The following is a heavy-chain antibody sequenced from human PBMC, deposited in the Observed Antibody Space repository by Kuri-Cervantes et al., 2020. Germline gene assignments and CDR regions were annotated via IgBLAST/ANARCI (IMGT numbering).Heavy chain of an antibody. CDR1: GFTFSDYW. CDR2: IKQDGSEK. V-gene: IGHV3-7*01. D-gene: IGHD1-14*01. Sequence: GESLKISCAASGFTFSDYWMTWVRQAPGKGLEWVGNIKQDGSEKYYVDSVKGRFTISRDNAKNSVYLQMNSLRVEDTAVYFCASWRTNFDYWGQGTLVTVSS. J-gene: IGHJ4*02. CDR3: ASWRTNFDY.